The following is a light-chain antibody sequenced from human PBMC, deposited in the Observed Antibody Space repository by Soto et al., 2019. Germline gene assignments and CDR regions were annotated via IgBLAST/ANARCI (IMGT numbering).Light chain of an antibody. CDR3: HQYGASPLT. CDR2: GTS. CDR1: QTVSSDY. Sequence: EIVLTQSPGTLSLSPGERATLSCRASQTVSSDYLAWYQQKPGQAPRLLIYGTSSRATGIPDRFSGSGSGTGFTLTISRLEPEDFAVYYCHQYGASPLTFGGGTKVEIK. V-gene: IGKV3-20*01. J-gene: IGKJ4*01.